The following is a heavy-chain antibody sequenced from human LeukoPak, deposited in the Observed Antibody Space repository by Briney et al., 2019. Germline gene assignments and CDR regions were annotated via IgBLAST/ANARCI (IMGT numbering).Heavy chain of an antibody. J-gene: IGHJ4*02. CDR3: ARSIKRGLFDY. D-gene: IGHD3-10*01. CDR2: VYYNGSS. CDR1: GGSIGFYY. V-gene: IGHV4-59*01. Sequence: SETLSLTCTVSGGSIGFYYWNWIRQPPGKGLEWIGCVYYNGSSNYNPSLKSRVTISVDTSKIQFSLKLSSVTAADTAVYYCARSIKRGLFDYWGQGSLVTVSS.